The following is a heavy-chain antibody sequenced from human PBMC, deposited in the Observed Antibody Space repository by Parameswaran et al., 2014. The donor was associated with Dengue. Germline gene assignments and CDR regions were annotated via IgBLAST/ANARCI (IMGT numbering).Heavy chain of an antibody. CDR2: IIPILGIA. J-gene: IGHJ6*02. V-gene: IGHV1-69*02. CDR3: ARSIEYYDILTGYYIEDYYYYGMDV. D-gene: IGHD3-9*01. Sequence: WVRQAPGQGLEWMGRIIPILGIANYAQKFQGRVTITADKSTSTAYMELSSLRSEDTAVYYCARSIEYYDILTGYYIEDYYYYGMDVWGQGTTVTVSS.